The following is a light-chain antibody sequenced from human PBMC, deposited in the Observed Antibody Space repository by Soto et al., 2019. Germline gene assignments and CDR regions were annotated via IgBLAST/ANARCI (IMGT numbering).Light chain of an antibody. Sequence: EIVLTQSPATLSLSPGERATLSCRASQTVSSSLAWYQQKPGQAPRLLIYEASNRATGIPARFSSSGSGADFTLTISSLEPEDFALYYCQQHINWPLTFGGGTKVDIK. CDR1: QTVSSS. J-gene: IGKJ4*01. CDR2: EAS. CDR3: QQHINWPLT. V-gene: IGKV3-11*01.